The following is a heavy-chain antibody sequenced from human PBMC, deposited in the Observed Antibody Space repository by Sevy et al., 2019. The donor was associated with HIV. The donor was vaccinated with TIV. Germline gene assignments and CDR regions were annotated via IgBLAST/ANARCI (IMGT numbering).Heavy chain of an antibody. CDR2: ISYHGRDK. J-gene: IGHJ6*02. V-gene: IGHV3-30*03. CDR3: ARDRRYSSRTRNYYYYYGMDV. Sequence: GGSLRLSCVVSGITFSTSGMHWVRQAPGKGLEWVAVISYHGRDKFYADSVKGRSTISRDNSKNILYLQMVSLRAEDTAVYYCARDRRYSSRTRNYYYYYGMDVWGQGTTVTVSS. CDR1: GITFSTSG. D-gene: IGHD6-13*01.